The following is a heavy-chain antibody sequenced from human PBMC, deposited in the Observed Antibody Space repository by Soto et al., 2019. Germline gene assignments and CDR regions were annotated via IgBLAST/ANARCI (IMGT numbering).Heavy chain of an antibody. CDR3: AQSEGSSRLCDN. Sequence: QVTLKESGPTLVKPTQTLTLTCTFSGFSLRSPGMTVGWIRQPPGKALEWLAVIYWDDDKRYSPSLKSRLIITKDTSKNQVVLTMTDMDPSDTGTYYCAQSEGSSRLCDNWGQGTLVIVSS. J-gene: IGHJ4*02. CDR2: IYWDDDK. CDR1: GFSLRSPGMT. V-gene: IGHV2-5*02. D-gene: IGHD6-13*01.